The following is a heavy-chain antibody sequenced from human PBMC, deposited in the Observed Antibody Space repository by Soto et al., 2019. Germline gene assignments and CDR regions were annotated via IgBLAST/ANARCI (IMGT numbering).Heavy chain of an antibody. Sequence: SVKVSCKASGGTFSSYAISWVRQAPGQGLEWMGGIIPIFGTANYAQKFQGRVTITADESTSTAYMEMSSLRSEDTAVYYCARRPLSGYSSNAFDIWGQGTMVTV. J-gene: IGHJ3*02. CDR2: IIPIFGTA. D-gene: IGHD3-22*01. V-gene: IGHV1-69*13. CDR1: GGTFSSYA. CDR3: ARRPLSGYSSNAFDI.